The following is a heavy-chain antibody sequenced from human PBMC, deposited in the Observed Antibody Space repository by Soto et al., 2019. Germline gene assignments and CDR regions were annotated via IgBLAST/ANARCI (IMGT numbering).Heavy chain of an antibody. Sequence: GGSLRLSCAASGFTFSRYGMHWVRQAPGKGLEWLTVMSYDGSHKEYADSVKGRFTISRDNSKNTVYLQMDSLTTEDTAVYYCARSIVVVTALDYWGQGTLVTVSS. CDR3: ARSIVVVTALDY. V-gene: IGHV3-30*03. J-gene: IGHJ4*02. CDR2: MSYDGSHK. D-gene: IGHD2-21*02. CDR1: GFTFSRYG.